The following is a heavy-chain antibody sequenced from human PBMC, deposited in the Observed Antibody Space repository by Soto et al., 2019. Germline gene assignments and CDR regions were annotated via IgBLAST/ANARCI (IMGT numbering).Heavy chain of an antibody. D-gene: IGHD3-9*01. CDR2: ISYDGSNK. CDR3: ARDFYDILTGLSYGMDV. J-gene: IGHJ6*02. CDR1: GFTFSSYA. Sequence: QVQLVESGGGVVQPGRSLRLSCAASGFTFSSYAMHWVRQAPGKGLEWVAVISYDGSNKYYADSVKGRFTISRDNSKNXXYLQMNSLRAEDTAVYYCARDFYDILTGLSYGMDVWGQGTTVTVSS. V-gene: IGHV3-30-3*01.